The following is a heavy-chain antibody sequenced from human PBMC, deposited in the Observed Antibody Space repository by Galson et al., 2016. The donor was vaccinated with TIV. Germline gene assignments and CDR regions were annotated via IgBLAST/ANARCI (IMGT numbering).Heavy chain of an antibody. CDR2: IIPVSDMA. J-gene: IGHJ6*02. D-gene: IGHD6-6*01. CDR3: ASQYRSSPNPGVIDG. Sequence: SVKVSCKASGGPFLSYSINWVRQAPGQGLEWMGRIIPVSDMASYAQKFQGRVTIIADKSTRTAYTELSSLRFEDTAVYFCASQYRSSPNPGVIDGLGQGTTVTVSS. CDR1: GGPFLSYS. V-gene: IGHV1-69*02.